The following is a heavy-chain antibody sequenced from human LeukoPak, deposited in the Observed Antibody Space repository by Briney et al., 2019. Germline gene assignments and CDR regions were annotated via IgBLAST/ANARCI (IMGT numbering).Heavy chain of an antibody. Sequence: PGGSLRLSCAASGFTFSSYGMHRVRQAPGKGLEWVAFIRSDGSNKYYADSVKGRFTISRDNSKNTLYLQMISLRGEDTAVYYCAKDRDSSSWYSPFDYWGQGTLVTVSS. CDR2: IRSDGSNK. J-gene: IGHJ4*02. CDR1: GFTFSSYG. D-gene: IGHD6-13*01. CDR3: AKDRDSSSWYSPFDY. V-gene: IGHV3-30*02.